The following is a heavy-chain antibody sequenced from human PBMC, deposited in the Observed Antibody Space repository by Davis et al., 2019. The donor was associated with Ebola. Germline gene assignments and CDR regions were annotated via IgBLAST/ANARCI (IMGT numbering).Heavy chain of an antibody. CDR1: GYTFTDYY. D-gene: IGHD4-11*01. J-gene: IGHJ4*02. CDR3: ARGHNYAHEY. Sequence: ASVKVSCKAPGYTFTDYYMHWVRQAPGQGLEWMGVIDPNGGSTIYAQKFQGGVTMTRDTSTSTVYMELSSLRSEDTALYYCARGHNYAHEYWGQGTLVTVSS. V-gene: IGHV1-46*01. CDR2: IDPNGGST.